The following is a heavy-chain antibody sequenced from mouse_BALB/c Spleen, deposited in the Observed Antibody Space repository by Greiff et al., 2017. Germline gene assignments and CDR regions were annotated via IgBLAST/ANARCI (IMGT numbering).Heavy chain of an antibody. D-gene: IGHD1-1*01. CDR3: AKLSYYYGSSYDYAMDY. CDR2: INPSTGYT. Sequence: QVHVKQSGAELAKPGASVKMSCKASGYTFTSYWMHWVKQRPGQGLEWIGYINPSTGYTEYNQKFKDKATLTADKSSSTAYMQLSSLTSEDSAVYYCAKLSYYYGSSYDYAMDYWGQGTSVTVSS. J-gene: IGHJ4*01. CDR1: GYTFTSYW. V-gene: IGHV1-7*01.